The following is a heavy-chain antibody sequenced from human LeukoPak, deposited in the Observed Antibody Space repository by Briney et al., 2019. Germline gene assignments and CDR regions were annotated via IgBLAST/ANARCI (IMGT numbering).Heavy chain of an antibody. Sequence: SQTLSLTCTVSGGSISSGGYYWSWIRQPPGKGLEWIGYIYHSGSTYYSPSLKSRVTISVDRSKNKFSLKLSSVTAADTAVYYCARVSLVRGAPDYYFDYWGQGTLVTVSS. V-gene: IGHV4-30-2*01. CDR2: IYHSGST. CDR1: GGSISSGGYY. D-gene: IGHD3-10*01. J-gene: IGHJ4*02. CDR3: ARVSLVRGAPDYYFDY.